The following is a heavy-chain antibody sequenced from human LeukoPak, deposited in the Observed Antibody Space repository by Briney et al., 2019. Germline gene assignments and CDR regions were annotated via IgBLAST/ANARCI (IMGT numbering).Heavy chain of an antibody. D-gene: IGHD3-10*01. CDR3: AKDYNRAYYYGSGFDY. CDR2: ISFDGSNK. CDR1: GFTFSSYV. Sequence: GGSLRLSCAASGFTFSSYVVHWVRQAPGQGLEWVAVISFDGSNKYYADAVKGRFTISRHNSKNTLYLQVNRLRAEDTAVYYCAKDYNRAYYYGSGFDYWGQGTLVTVSS. J-gene: IGHJ4*02. V-gene: IGHV3-30*18.